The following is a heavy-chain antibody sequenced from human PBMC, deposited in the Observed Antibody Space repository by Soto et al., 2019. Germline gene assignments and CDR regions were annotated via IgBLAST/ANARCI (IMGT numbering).Heavy chain of an antibody. Sequence: LVQSGAEAMKPGTSVKVSCKASGYTFSTSTISWVRQAPGQGLEWMGWIKAYSGSTNYAPKLQGRVTMTTDTSTSTAYLELRSLTSDDTAMYYCAIADYGDDDYWGQGTLVTVSS. CDR2: IKAYSGST. CDR1: GYTFSTST. V-gene: IGHV1-18*04. CDR3: AIADYGDDDY. J-gene: IGHJ4*02. D-gene: IGHD4-17*01.